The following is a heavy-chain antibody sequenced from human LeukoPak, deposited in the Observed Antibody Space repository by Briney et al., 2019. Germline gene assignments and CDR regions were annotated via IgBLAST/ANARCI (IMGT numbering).Heavy chain of an antibody. J-gene: IGHJ4*02. Sequence: GESLRLSCAASGFTFKKYWMNWVRQVPGKGLECLANIKEDGSETYYADSVKGRFTISRDNPKNLLFLQINSLRVEDTAVYYCAKGQEFLEWIYEYWGQGTLVTVSS. CDR1: GFTFKKYW. CDR2: IKEDGSET. D-gene: IGHD3-3*01. CDR3: AKGQEFLEWIYEY. V-gene: IGHV3-7*03.